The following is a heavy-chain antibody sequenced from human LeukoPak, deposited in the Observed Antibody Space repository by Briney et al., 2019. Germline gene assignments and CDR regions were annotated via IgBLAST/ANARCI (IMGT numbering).Heavy chain of an antibody. J-gene: IGHJ4*02. V-gene: IGHV4-34*01. Sequence: SETLSLTCGVYGGSYSDYYWSWIRQPPGKGLEWIGEINHSGSTNYNPSLKSRVTISPDTSKNQFSLKLSSVTAADTAVYYCARLGYDILTGYYPFDYWGQGTLVTVSS. CDR3: ARLGYDILTGYYPFDY. CDR1: GGSYSDYY. CDR2: INHSGST. D-gene: IGHD3-9*01.